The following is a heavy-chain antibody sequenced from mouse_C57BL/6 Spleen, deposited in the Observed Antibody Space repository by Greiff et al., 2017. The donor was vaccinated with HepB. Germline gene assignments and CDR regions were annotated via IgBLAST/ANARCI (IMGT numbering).Heavy chain of an antibody. Sequence: VQLQQSGAELVRPGASVTLSCKASGYTFTDYEMHWVKQTPVHGLEWIGAIDPETGGTAYNQKFKGKAILTADKSSSTAYMDLRSLTSEDSAVYYCTRYGNHYAMDYWGQGTSVTVSS. CDR3: TRYGNHYAMDY. D-gene: IGHD2-1*01. J-gene: IGHJ4*01. CDR1: GYTFTDYE. V-gene: IGHV1-15*01. CDR2: IDPETGGT.